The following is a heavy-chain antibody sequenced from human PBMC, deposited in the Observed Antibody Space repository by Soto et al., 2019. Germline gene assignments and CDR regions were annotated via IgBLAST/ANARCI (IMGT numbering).Heavy chain of an antibody. J-gene: IGHJ4*02. CDR2: ISYSGNT. CDR1: GGSISNFY. D-gene: IGHD2-8*01. CDR3: ARAPMVLSRSYFDS. Sequence: SETLSLTCTVSGGSISNFYWSWIRQPPGKGLEWIGYISYSGNTNYNPSLKSRVSISVDTPKNQLSLNLTSVTAADTAVYYCARAPMVLSRSYFDSWGQGTPVTVSS. V-gene: IGHV4-59*01.